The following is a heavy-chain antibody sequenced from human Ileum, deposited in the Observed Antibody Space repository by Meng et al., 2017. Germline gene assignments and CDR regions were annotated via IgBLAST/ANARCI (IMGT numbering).Heavy chain of an antibody. D-gene: IGHD3-16*01. CDR1: GFTFSSYA. J-gene: IGHJ4*02. Sequence: QVPRVESGGGVAQPGRSLTLSCAASGFTFSSYAMQWVRQAPGKGLEWVTVISQDGNRKYYADSVKGRFTISKDNSKNTVYLQMNSLRTEDTATYYCAKDGGVGFTDFDYWGQGTLVTVSS. V-gene: IGHV3-30*01. CDR2: ISQDGNRK. CDR3: AKDGGVGFTDFDY.